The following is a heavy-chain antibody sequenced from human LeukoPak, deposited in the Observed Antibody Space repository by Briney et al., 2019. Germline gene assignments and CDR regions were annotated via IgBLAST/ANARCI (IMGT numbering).Heavy chain of an antibody. J-gene: IGHJ4*02. CDR1: GFTFSSYA. CDR2: ISYNGGYT. CDR3: AREGLAGTADY. Sequence: GGSLRLSCAVSGFTFSSYAMHWVRQAPGKGLEWAAMISYNGGYTHYGDSVKGRFSISRDNFKSTLFLQMNSLRPEDTAVYSCAREGLAGTADYWGQGTLVTVSS. V-gene: IGHV3-30*04. D-gene: IGHD1-1*01.